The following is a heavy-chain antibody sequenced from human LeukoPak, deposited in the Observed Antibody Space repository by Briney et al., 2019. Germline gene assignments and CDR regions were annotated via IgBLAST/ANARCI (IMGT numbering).Heavy chain of an antibody. J-gene: IGHJ4*02. CDR2: INTDGSST. CDR1: GFTFSSHW. Sequence: GGSLRLSCAAPGFTFSSHWMHWVRQAPGKGLVWVSRINTDGSSTSYADSVKGRFTISRDNAKNTLYLQMSSLRAEDTAVYYCAKDERNWNYNLASQTYDWGQGTLVTVSS. CDR3: AKDERNWNYNLASQTYD. V-gene: IGHV3-74*01. D-gene: IGHD1-7*01.